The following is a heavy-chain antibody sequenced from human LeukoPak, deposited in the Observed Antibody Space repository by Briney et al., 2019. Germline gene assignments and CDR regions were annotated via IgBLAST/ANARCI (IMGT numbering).Heavy chain of an antibody. CDR1: GGSISGGDYY. D-gene: IGHD5-18*01. CDR2: IYYSGST. Sequence: SETLSLTCTVSGGSISGGDYYWSWIRQHPGKGLEWIGYIYYSGSTYYNPSLKSRVTISVDTSKNQFSLKLSSVTAADTAVYYCARGAFSPQYGRGYSFGYWGQGTLVTVSS. J-gene: IGHJ4*02. CDR3: ARGAFSPQYGRGYSFGY. V-gene: IGHV4-31*03.